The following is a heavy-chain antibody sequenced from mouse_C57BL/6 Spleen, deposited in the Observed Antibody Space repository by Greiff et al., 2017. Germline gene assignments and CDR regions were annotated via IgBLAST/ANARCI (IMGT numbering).Heavy chain of an antibody. CDR2: INPYNGGT. CDR3: ARGDDLYAMDD. J-gene: IGHJ4*01. V-gene: IGHV1-19*01. Sequence: EVQLQQSGPVLVKPGASVKMSCKASGYTFTDYYMNWVKQSHGKSLEWIGVINPYNGGTSYNQKFKGKATLTVDTSSSTAYMELNSLTSEDSAVYYCARGDDLYAMDDWGQGTSVTVSS. CDR1: GYTFTDYY. D-gene: IGHD2-3*01.